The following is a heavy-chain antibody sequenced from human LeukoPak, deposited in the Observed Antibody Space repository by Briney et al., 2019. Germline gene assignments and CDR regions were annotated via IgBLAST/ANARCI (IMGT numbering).Heavy chain of an antibody. D-gene: IGHD1-1*01. CDR2: ITASSII. J-gene: IGHJ4*02. CDR3: ARDASHWKRWTRFDW. Sequence: KPGGSLRLSCVASGFNFRNYDMNWVRQAPGKGLEWISYITASSIIDYAASVKGRFTISRDNSKNSLFLQMDSLRAEDTAVYFCARDASHWKRWTRFDWWGQGTLVTVSS. V-gene: IGHV3-69-1*01. CDR1: GFNFRNYD.